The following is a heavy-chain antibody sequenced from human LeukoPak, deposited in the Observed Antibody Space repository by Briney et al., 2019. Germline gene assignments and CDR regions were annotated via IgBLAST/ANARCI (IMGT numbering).Heavy chain of an antibody. CDR1: GFTFGDYA. J-gene: IGHJ6*04. V-gene: IGHV3-49*04. CDR2: IRSKAYGGTT. CDR3: TRVSAPYYYYGMDV. Sequence: GGSLRLSCTASGFTFGDYAMSWVRQAPGKGLEWVGFIRSKAYGGTTEYAASVKGRFTISRDDSKSIAYLQMNSLKTEDTAVYYRTRVSAPYYYYGMDVWGKGTTVTVSS.